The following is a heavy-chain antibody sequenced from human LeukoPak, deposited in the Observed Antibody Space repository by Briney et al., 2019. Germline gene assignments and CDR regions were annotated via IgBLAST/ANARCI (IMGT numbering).Heavy chain of an antibody. CDR3: AELGITMIGGV. Sequence: GSLRLSCAASGFPFSSYSMNWVRQAPGQGLEWLSYISSTSNTIYYADSVKGRFTISRDNAKNSLYLQMNSLRAEDTAVYYCAELGITMIGGVWGKGTTVTISS. CDR2: ISSTSNTI. CDR1: GFPFSSYS. D-gene: IGHD3-10*02. V-gene: IGHV3-48*01. J-gene: IGHJ6*04.